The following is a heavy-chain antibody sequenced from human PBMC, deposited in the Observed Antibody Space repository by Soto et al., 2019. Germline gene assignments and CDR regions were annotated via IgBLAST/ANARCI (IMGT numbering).Heavy chain of an antibody. CDR3: ASSDSSSWYWENYYYYGMDV. CDR2: IIPIFGTA. D-gene: IGHD6-13*01. J-gene: IGHJ6*02. Sequence: QVQLVQSGAEVKKPGSSVKVSYKASGGTFSSYAISWVRQAPGQGLEWMGGIIPIFGTANYAQKFQGRVTITADESTSTAYMELSSLRSEDTAVYYCASSDSSSWYWENYYYYGMDVWGQGTTVTVSS. CDR1: GGTFSSYA. V-gene: IGHV1-69*12.